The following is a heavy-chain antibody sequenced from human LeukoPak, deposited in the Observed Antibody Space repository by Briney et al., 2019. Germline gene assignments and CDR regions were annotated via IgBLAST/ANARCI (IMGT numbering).Heavy chain of an antibody. CDR3: ARGDTYYYGSGSWQ. CDR2: ISYDGSNK. J-gene: IGHJ4*02. D-gene: IGHD3-10*01. CDR1: GFTFSSYA. V-gene: IGHV3-30-3*01. Sequence: GGSLRLSCAASGFTFSSYAMHWVRQAPGKGLEWVAVISYDGSNKYYADSVKGRFTISRDNSKNTLYLQMNSLRAEDTAVYYCARGDTYYYGSGSWQWGQGNLVTVSS.